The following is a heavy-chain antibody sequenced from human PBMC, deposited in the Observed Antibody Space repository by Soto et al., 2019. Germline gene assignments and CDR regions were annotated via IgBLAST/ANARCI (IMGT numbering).Heavy chain of an antibody. J-gene: IGHJ5*02. CDR3: TRDAARGSSARGWFAP. CDR2: MSSNSAYI. D-gene: IGHD6-13*01. CDR1: GFTLRSFT. V-gene: IGHV3-21*01. Sequence: GGSLRLSCAASGFTLRSFTMNWLSQAPGKGLEWVSTMSSNSAYIYYTDALMGRFAISRDNAKNSLHLQMNSLRAEDTAVYYCTRDAARGSSARGWFAPWGPGTLVTVSS.